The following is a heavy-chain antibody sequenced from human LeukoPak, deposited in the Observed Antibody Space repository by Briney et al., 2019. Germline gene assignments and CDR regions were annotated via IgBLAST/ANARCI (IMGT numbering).Heavy chain of an antibody. V-gene: IGHV4-61*01. CDR3: ASSGFGGYYMDV. Sequence: ASETLSLTCTVSGGSISSSSYYWSWIRQPPGKGLEWIGYIYYSGSTNYNPSLKSRVTISVDTSKNQFSLKLSSVTAADTAVYYCASSGFGGYYMDVWGKGTTVTVSS. CDR2: IYYSGST. CDR1: GGSISSSSYY. J-gene: IGHJ6*03. D-gene: IGHD3-10*01.